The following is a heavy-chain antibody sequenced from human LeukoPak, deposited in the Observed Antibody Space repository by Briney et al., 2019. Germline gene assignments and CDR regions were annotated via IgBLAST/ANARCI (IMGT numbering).Heavy chain of an antibody. V-gene: IGHV4-59*11. CDR1: GGSISSHY. CDR2: IYYSGST. Sequence: SETLSLTCTVSGGSISSHYWSWIRQPPGKGLEWIGYIYYSGSTNYNPSLKSRVTISVDTSKNQFSLKLSSVTAADTAVYYCARVADRNYGLRYFDYWGQGTLVTVSS. CDR3: ARVADRNYGLRYFDY. J-gene: IGHJ4*02. D-gene: IGHD4-11*01.